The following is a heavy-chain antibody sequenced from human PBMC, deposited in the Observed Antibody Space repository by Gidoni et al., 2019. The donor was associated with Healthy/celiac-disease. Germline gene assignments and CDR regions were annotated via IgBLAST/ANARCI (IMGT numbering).Heavy chain of an antibody. V-gene: IGHV3-23*01. CDR1: GFTFSSYA. CDR3: ARVVAGLY. CDR2: ISGSGGST. D-gene: IGHD2-15*01. J-gene: IGHJ4*02. Sequence: VQLLESGGGLVQPGGSLSLCCAASGFTFSSYAMCWVRQAPGKGLAWVSAISGSGGSTYYADSVKGRFTISRDNSKNTLYLQMNSLRAEDTAVYYCARVVAGLYWGQGTLVTVSS.